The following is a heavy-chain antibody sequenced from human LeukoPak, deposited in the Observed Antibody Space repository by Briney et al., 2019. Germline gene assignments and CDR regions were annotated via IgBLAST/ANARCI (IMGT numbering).Heavy chain of an antibody. J-gene: IGHJ5*02. D-gene: IGHD1-26*01. CDR3: ARGGVGASRVEWFDP. CDR1: GGSISSSSYY. V-gene: IGHV4-39*07. CDR2: IYYSGST. Sequence: SETLSLTCTVSGGSISSSSYYWGWVRQPPGKGLEWIGSIYYSGSTYYNPSLKSRVTISVDTSKNQFSLKLSSVTAADTAVYYCARGGVGASRVEWFDPWGQGTLVTVSS.